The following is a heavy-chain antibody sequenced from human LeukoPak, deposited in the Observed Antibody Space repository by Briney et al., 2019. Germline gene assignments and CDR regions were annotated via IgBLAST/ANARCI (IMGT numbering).Heavy chain of an antibody. V-gene: IGHV4-59*01. D-gene: IGHD3/OR15-3a*01. CDR3: ATSGNKDWYWCDP. CDR1: GGSISSYY. CDR2: MYYSGST. Sequence: PSETLSLTCTVSGGSISSYYWTWICQPPGKGLGWIGYMYYSGSTNYNPSLKSRVTISADTSKNQFSLKLSSVTAADTAVYYCATSGNKDWYWCDPWGQGTLVTVSS. J-gene: IGHJ5*02.